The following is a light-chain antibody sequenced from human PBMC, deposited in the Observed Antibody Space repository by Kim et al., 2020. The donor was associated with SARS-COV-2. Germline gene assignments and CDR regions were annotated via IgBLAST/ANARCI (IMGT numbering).Light chain of an antibody. J-gene: IGKJ1*01. CDR1: QSVSTN. CDR3: QHYHNWPPT. CDR2: GAS. Sequence: IVMTQSPATLSVSPGERATLSCWASQSVSTNFAWYQQKPGQPPRLLISGASTRATGIPARFSGSGSGTEFTLTISSLQSEDFAVYYCQHYHNWPPTFGQGTKVDIK. V-gene: IGKV3-15*01.